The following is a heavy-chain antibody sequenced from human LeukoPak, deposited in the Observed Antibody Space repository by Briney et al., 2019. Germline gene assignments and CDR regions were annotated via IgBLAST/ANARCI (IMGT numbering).Heavy chain of an antibody. CDR2: TYYRSKWYN. Sequence: SQTLSLTCAISGDSVSSNSAAWNWIRQSPSRGLEWLGRTYYRSKWYNDYAVSVKSRITINPDTSKNQFSLQLNSVTPEDTAVYYCARGSEISYNPPHNWFDPWGQGTLVTVSS. D-gene: IGHD3-10*01. CDR1: GDSVSSNSAA. V-gene: IGHV6-1*01. CDR3: ARGSEISYNPPHNWFDP. J-gene: IGHJ5*02.